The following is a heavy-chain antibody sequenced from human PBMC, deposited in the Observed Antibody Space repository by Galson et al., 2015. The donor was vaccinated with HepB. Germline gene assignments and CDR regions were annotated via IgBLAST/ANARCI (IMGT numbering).Heavy chain of an antibody. CDR3: ARGGGERYSYGSYYFDY. V-gene: IGHV4-59*01. CDR2: IYYSGST. Sequence: ETLSLTCTVSGGSISSYYWSWIRQPPGKGLEWIGYIYYSGSTNYNPSLKSRVTISVDTSKNQFSLKLSSVTAADTAVYYCARGGGERYSYGSYYFDYWGQGTLVTVSS. CDR1: GGSISSYY. D-gene: IGHD5-18*01. J-gene: IGHJ4*02.